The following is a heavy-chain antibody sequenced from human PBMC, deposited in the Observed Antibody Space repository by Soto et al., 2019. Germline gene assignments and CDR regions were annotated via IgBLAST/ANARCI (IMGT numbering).Heavy chain of an antibody. CDR3: AKGGHIDY. CDR1: GFTFSTYA. Sequence: VQLLESGGGLVQPGGSLRLSCVASGFTFSTYAMSWVRQAPGKGLEWVSFISASGATTYYADSVKGRFTISRDNSKNTLFLQMNSLRVEDTAVYFCAKGGHIDYCGQGTLVTVSS. D-gene: IGHD3-16*01. V-gene: IGHV3-23*01. CDR2: ISASGATT. J-gene: IGHJ4*02.